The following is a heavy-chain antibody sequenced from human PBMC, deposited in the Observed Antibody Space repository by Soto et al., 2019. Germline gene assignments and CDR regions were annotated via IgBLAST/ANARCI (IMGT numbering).Heavy chain of an antibody. J-gene: IGHJ6*02. V-gene: IGHV3-23*01. CDR1: GFTFSSYP. CDR2: ISGSGTS. Sequence: GGSLRLSCAASGFTFSSYPMVWVRQAPGKELESISSISGSGTSYYADSVKGRFTISRDNSENTLYLQMNSLRAEDTAVYYCAKVITTDISYWYGMDVWGQGTTVTVSS. D-gene: IGHD1-26*01. CDR3: AKVITTDISYWYGMDV.